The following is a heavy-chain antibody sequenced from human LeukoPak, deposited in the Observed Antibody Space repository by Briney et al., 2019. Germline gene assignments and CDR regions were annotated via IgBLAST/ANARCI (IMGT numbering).Heavy chain of an antibody. CDR2: IYASG. Sequence: PSETQSLTCTVSGGSISSGSYYWSWIRQPAGKGLEWIGRIYASGSTISVDTSKNQFSLKLSSVTAADTAVYYCARDHSSTSRSGWFDPWGQGTLVTVSS. V-gene: IGHV4-61*02. CDR1: GGSISSGSYY. CDR3: ARDHSSTSRSGWFDP. J-gene: IGHJ5*02. D-gene: IGHD2-2*01.